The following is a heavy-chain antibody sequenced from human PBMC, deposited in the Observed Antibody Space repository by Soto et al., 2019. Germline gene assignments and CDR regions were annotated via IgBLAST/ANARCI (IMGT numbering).Heavy chain of an antibody. CDR1: GGSFSGYY. V-gene: IGHV4-34*01. CDR3: ARQRADVDY. J-gene: IGHJ4*02. CDR2: INHSGST. Sequence: SETLSLTCAVYGGSFSGYYWSWIRQPPGKGLEWIGEINHSGSTNYNPSLKSRVTISVDTSKNQFSLKLSSVTAADTAVYYCARQRADVDYWGQGTLVTVSS.